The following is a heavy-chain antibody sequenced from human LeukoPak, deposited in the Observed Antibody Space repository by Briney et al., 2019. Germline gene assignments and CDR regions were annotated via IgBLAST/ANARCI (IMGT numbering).Heavy chain of an antibody. CDR2: IKQDGSEK. V-gene: IGHV3-7*01. D-gene: IGHD3-22*01. CDR3: ARDRIYDSNKQGWFDP. CDR1: GFTFSSYW. J-gene: IGHJ5*02. Sequence: TGGSLRLSCAASGFTFSSYWMSWVRQAPGKGLEWVANIKQDGSEKYYVDSVKGRFTISRDNAKNTLYLQMNSLRAEDTAVYYCARDRIYDSNKQGWFDPWGQGTVVTVSS.